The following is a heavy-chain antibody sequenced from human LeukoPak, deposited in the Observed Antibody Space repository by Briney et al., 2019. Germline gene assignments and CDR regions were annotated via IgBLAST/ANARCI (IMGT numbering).Heavy chain of an antibody. J-gene: IGHJ4*02. Sequence: RGSLRLSCAVSGFTFSRFAMNWVRQAPGKGLEGVSIISNSGTITSYADSVKGRFTISRDNSKNTVYLQMNSLRAEDTALYYCATESFHYWGQGTLVAVSP. D-gene: IGHD3-10*01. CDR2: ISNSGTIT. V-gene: IGHV3-23*01. CDR1: GFTFSRFA. CDR3: ATESFHY.